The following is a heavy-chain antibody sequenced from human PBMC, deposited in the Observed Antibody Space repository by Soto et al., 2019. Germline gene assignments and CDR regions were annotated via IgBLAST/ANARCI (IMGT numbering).Heavy chain of an antibody. CDR3: AREVVAATPLVHYYYMDV. V-gene: IGHV1-69*13. D-gene: IGHD2-15*01. J-gene: IGHJ6*03. CDR1: GGTFSSYA. Sequence: SVKVSCKASGGTFSSYAISWVRQAPGQGLEWMGGIIPIFGTANYAQKFQGRVTITADESTSTAYMELRSLRSDDTAVYYCAREVVAATPLVHYYYMDVWGKGTTVTVSS. CDR2: IIPIFGTA.